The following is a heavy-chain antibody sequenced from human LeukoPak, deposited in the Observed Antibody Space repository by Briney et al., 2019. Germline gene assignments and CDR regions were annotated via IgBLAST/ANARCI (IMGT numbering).Heavy chain of an antibody. CDR1: GGSISSGGYY. D-gene: IGHD4-17*01. J-gene: IGHJ4*02. CDR3: ARATYGDYCFDY. CDR2: IYYSGST. V-gene: IGHV4-31*03. Sequence: PSETLSLTCTVSGGSISSGGYYWSWIRQHPGKGLEWIGYIYYSGSTYYNPSLKSRVTISVDTSKNQFYLKLSSVTAADTAVYYCARATYGDYCFDYWGQGTLVTVSS.